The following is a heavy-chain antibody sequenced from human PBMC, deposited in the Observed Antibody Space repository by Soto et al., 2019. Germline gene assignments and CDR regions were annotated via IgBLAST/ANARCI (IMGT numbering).Heavy chain of an antibody. CDR3: ARAGAALVRGSIGGFDY. CDR2: INHSGTV. J-gene: IGHJ4*02. CDR1: GGAFNGYY. V-gene: IGHV4-34*01. Sequence: QVHLQQWGAGLLKPSETLSLTCAVNGGAFNGYYWTWIRQSPGKGLQWIGEINHSGTVDYNPSLKSRVTFSIDTSKNQFSLTLTSVTAAATAVYYCARAGAALVRGSIGGFDYWGQGTLVTVSS. D-gene: IGHD3-10*01.